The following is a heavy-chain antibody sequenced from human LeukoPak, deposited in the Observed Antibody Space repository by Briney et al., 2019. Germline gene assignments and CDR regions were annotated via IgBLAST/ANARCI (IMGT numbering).Heavy chain of an antibody. Sequence: SETLSLTCTVSGGSISSSSYHWGWIRQPPGKGLEWIGRIYTSGSTNYNPSLKSRVTMSVDTSKNQFSLKLSSVTAADTAVYYCARTPAYWGQGTLVTVSS. CDR1: GGSISSSSYH. J-gene: IGHJ4*02. V-gene: IGHV4-61*05. CDR2: IYTSGST. CDR3: ARTPAY.